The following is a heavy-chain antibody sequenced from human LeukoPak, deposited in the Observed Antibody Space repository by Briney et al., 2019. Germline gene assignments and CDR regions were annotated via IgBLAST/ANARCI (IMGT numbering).Heavy chain of an antibody. V-gene: IGHV4-38-2*01. CDR2: IYHSGST. J-gene: IGHJ4*02. CDR1: GYSISSGYY. Sequence: SETLSLTCAVSGYSISSGYYWGWIRQPPGKGLEWIGSIYHSGSTYYNPSLKSRVTISGDTSKNQFSLKLSSVTAADTAVYYCARLWDYYDSSGYYRRFLYYFDYWGQGTLVTVSS. CDR3: ARLWDYYDSSGYYRRFLYYFDY. D-gene: IGHD3-22*01.